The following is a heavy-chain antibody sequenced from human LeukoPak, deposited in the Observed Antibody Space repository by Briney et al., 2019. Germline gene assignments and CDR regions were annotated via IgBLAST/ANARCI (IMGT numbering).Heavy chain of an antibody. CDR1: GFTVSSNY. CDR3: AKNPGTMVRGVIRDY. Sequence: PGGSLRLSCAASGFTVSSNYMSWVRQAPGKGLEWVSVIYSGGSTYYADSVKGRFTISRDNSKNTLYLQMNSLRAEDTAVYYCAKNPGTMVRGVIRDYWGQGTLVTVSS. D-gene: IGHD3-10*01. V-gene: IGHV3-66*01. CDR2: IYSGGST. J-gene: IGHJ4*02.